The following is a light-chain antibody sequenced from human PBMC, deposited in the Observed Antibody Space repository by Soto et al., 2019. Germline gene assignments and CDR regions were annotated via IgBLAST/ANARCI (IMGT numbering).Light chain of an antibody. J-gene: IGKJ2*01. CDR2: AAS. CDR1: QNIFSF. V-gene: IGKV1-39*01. Sequence: DIQMTQSPASLSASVGDSVTITCRASQNIFSFLGWYQHKPGKAPELLISAASRLRSGVPSRFSGRGSGTDFALTINDLQPEDFATFYCQQSYGVPHTFGQGTKLEI. CDR3: QQSYGVPHT.